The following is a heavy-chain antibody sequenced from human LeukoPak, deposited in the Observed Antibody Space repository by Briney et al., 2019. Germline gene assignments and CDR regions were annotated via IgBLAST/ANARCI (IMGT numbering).Heavy chain of an antibody. CDR3: ARAKASGWYEDNYYYMDV. CDR2: IYYTGST. V-gene: IGHV4-59*01. Sequence: SETLSLTCTVSGGSISTFYWSWIRQPPGKGLEWIGYIYYTGSTNYNSSLTSRVTISVDTSKNQFSLKLNSVTAADTAVYYCARAKASGWYEDNYYYMDVWGKGTTVTISS. CDR1: GGSISTFY. D-gene: IGHD6-19*01. J-gene: IGHJ6*03.